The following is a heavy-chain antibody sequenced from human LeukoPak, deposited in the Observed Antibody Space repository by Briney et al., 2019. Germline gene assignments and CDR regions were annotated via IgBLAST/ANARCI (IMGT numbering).Heavy chain of an antibody. Sequence: PGESLKISCKSSGYSFTNYWIGWVRQMPGKGLEWMGIIYPGDSDTRYSPSFQGQVTISADKSTSTAYLQWSSLKASDTAMYFCARFYSGYSYGTPYYNGLDVWGQGTSVTVSS. J-gene: IGHJ6*02. CDR1: GYSFTNYW. CDR3: ARFYSGYSYGTPYYNGLDV. V-gene: IGHV5-51*01. D-gene: IGHD5-18*01. CDR2: IYPGDSDT.